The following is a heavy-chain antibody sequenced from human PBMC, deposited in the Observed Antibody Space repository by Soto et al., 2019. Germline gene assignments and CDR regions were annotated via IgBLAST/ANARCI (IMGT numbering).Heavy chain of an antibody. CDR3: AGGDPENGSKWGFNWFYA. D-gene: IGHD7-27*01. CDR1: GVTFTSHG. V-gene: IGHV1-69*01. J-gene: IGHJ5*02. CDR2: IVPSYVKA. Sequence: QVLLVQSGAEVKKPGSSVKVSCKASGVTFTSHGFSWVRQAPGQGPEWMGGIVPSYVKANYAPKFQDRVTITADESTTTVCMEVCSLRFDDTALYYCAGGDPENGSKWGFNWFYAWGQGTLLSVSS.